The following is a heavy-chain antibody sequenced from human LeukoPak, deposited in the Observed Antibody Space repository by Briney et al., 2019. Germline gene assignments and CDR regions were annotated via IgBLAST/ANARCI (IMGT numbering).Heavy chain of an antibody. D-gene: IGHD6-19*01. V-gene: IGHV1-69*13. CDR2: IIPIFGTA. CDR1: GGTFSSYA. J-gene: IGHJ3*02. Sequence: ASVKVSCKASGGTFSSYAISWVRQAPGQGLEWMGGIIPIFGTANYAQKFQGRVTITADESTSTAYMELSSLRSEDTAVYYCARDLDSNGWYSSGAFDIWGQGTMVTVSS. CDR3: ARDLDSNGWYSSGAFDI.